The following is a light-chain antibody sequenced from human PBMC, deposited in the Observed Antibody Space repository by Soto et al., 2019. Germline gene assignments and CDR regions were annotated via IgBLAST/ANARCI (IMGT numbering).Light chain of an antibody. CDR3: QQGNSFPLT. V-gene: IGKV1-12*01. J-gene: IGKJ3*01. CDR2: AAA. Sequence: DIPTTQSPSSVSASVGDRDNISCRASQDIGSRLAWYQQKPGKAPKILIYAAASLHSEVPSRFSATFSGTDFTLTINSLQPEDLATYFCQQGNSFPLTFGPGTKVDIK. CDR1: QDIGSR.